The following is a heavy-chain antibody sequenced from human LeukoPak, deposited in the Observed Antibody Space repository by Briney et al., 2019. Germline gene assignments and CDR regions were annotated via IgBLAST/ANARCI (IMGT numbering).Heavy chain of an antibody. CDR3: ARDRHNWNYVFNWFDP. CDR1: GYSISSGYY. Sequence: SETLSLTCTLSGYSISSGYYWGWIRQPPGKGLEWIGSIYHSGSTYYNPSLKSRVTISVDTSKNQFSLKLSSVTAADTAVYYCARDRHNWNYVFNWFDPWGQGTLVTVSS. CDR2: IYHSGST. V-gene: IGHV4-38-2*02. D-gene: IGHD1-7*01. J-gene: IGHJ5*02.